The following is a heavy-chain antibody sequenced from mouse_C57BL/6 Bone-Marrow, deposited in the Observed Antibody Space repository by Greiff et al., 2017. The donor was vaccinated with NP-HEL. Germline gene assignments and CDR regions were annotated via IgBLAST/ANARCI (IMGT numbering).Heavy chain of an antibody. D-gene: IGHD1-1*01. CDR1: GFTFTDYY. J-gene: IGHJ4*01. V-gene: IGHV7-3*01. CDR2: IRNKANGYTT. CDR3: ARYGHNLLVDY. Sequence: EVQGVESGGGLVQPGGSLSLSCAASGFTFTDYYMSWVRQPPGKALEWLGFIRNKANGYTTEYSASVKGRFTISRDNSQSILYLQMNALRAEDSATYYCARYGHNLLVDYWGQGTSVTVSS.